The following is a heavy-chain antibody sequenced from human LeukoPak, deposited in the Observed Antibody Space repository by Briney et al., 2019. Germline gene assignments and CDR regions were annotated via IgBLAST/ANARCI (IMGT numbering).Heavy chain of an antibody. J-gene: IGHJ6*02. V-gene: IGHV4-59*01. Sequence: SEALSLTCFVSGGAMSSYYWSWIRQSPGKGLEWIAYIYNRGSTNYNPSLKSRVTISMDTSKNQFSLRLSSVTAADTAVYYCARGGYCSSTSCYLSNFYYYGMDVWGQGTTVTVSS. CDR1: GGAMSSYY. CDR2: IYNRGST. D-gene: IGHD2-2*03. CDR3: ARGGYCSSTSCYLSNFYYYGMDV.